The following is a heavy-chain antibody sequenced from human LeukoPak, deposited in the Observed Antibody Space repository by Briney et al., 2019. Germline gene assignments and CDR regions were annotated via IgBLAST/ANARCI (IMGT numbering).Heavy chain of an antibody. V-gene: IGHV4-39*01. D-gene: IGHD3-22*01. CDR2: IYYSGST. CDR1: GGSISSSSYY. Sequence: SETLSLTCTVSGGSISSSSYYWGWIRQPPGKGLEWIGSIYYSGSTYYNPSLKSRVTISVDTSKNQFSLKLSSVTAADTAVYYCARHLTYYHDSSGYYFDYWGQGTLVTVSS. J-gene: IGHJ4*02. CDR3: ARHLTYYHDSSGYYFDY.